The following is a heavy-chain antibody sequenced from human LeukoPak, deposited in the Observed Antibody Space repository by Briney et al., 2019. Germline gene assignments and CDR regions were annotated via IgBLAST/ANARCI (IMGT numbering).Heavy chain of an antibody. CDR2: IYHSGST. V-gene: IGHV4-4*02. J-gene: IGHJ6*02. CDR3: ASGAAADPSYYYYYGMDV. Sequence: PSGTLSLTCAVSGGSISSSNWWSWVRQPPGKGLEWIGEIYHSGSTNYNPSLKSRVTISVDKSKNQFSLKMSSVTAADTAVYYCASGAAADPSYYYYYGMDVWGQGTTVTVSS. CDR1: GGSISSSNW. D-gene: IGHD6-13*01.